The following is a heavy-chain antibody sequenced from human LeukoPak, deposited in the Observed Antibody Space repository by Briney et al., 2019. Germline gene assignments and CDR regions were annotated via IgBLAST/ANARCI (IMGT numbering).Heavy chain of an antibody. CDR2: INPNSGGT. CDR3: ARGDYGDFNY. D-gene: IGHD4-17*01. Sequence: ASVKVSCKASGYTFTGYYMHWVRQAPGQGLEWMGWINPNSGGTNYAQKFQGRVTMTRDTSISTAYVEVSRLTSDDTAVYYCARGDYGDFNYWGQGTLVTVSS. V-gene: IGHV1-2*02. J-gene: IGHJ4*02. CDR1: GYTFTGYY.